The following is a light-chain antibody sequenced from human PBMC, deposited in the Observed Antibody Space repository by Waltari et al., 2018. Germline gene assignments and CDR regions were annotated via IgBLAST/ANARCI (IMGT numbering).Light chain of an antibody. J-gene: IGKJ1*01. CDR3: QQYHSYPWT. CDR2: KAS. V-gene: IGKV1-5*03. CDR1: QSINSW. Sequence: DIQMTQSPSTLSASVGDRVTITCRASQSINSWLAWYQQKPGKAPKMLIYKASSLESGVPSRFSGSESGTECTLIISSLQPDDCATYYCQQYHSYPWTFGQGTKVEI.